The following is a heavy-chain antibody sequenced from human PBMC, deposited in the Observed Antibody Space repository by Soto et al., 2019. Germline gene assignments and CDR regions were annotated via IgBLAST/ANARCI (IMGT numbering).Heavy chain of an antibody. V-gene: IGHV1-2*04. CDR3: ARGHSTDCSNGVCSFFYNHEMDV. CDR1: GYSFTDYH. D-gene: IGHD2-8*01. Sequence: EASVKVSCKVSGYSFTDYHVHWVRQAPGQGLEWLGRINPKSGGTSTAQKFQGWVTMTRDRSISTVYMELTRLRSDDTAVYFCARGHSTDCSNGVCSFFYNHEMDVWGQGTTVTVSS. J-gene: IGHJ6*02. CDR2: INPKSGGT.